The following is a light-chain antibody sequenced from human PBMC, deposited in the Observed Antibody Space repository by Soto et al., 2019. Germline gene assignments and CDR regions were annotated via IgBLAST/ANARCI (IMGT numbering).Light chain of an antibody. J-gene: IGKJ1*01. V-gene: IGKV1-5*01. Sequence: DIQMTQSPSTLSASVGDTVTITRRASQTISGWLAWYQQRPGKAPNLLIFVASTLESGVPSRFSGSGSGTTFTLTISSLQSDDFATYYCLQYNGYYRTFGQGTKVEIK. CDR2: VAS. CDR3: LQYNGYYRT. CDR1: QTISGW.